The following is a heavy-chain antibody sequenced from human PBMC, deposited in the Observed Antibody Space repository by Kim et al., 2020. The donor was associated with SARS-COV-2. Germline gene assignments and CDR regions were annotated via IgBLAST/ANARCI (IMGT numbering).Heavy chain of an antibody. J-gene: IGHJ4*02. CDR1: GYSITIGYY. V-gene: IGHV4-38-2*02. CDR3: ARGSSSWYYFDY. D-gene: IGHD6-13*01. CDR2: IYHSGST. Sequence: SETLSLTCTVSGYSITIGYYWDWIRQPPGKGLEWIGSIYHSGSTYYNPSLKSRVTISVDTSKNQFSLKLSSVTAADTAVYYCARGSSSWYYFDYWGQGTLVTVSS.